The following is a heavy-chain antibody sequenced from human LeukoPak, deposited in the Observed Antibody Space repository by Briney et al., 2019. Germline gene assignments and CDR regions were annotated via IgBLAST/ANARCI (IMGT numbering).Heavy chain of an antibody. CDR1: GYTFTSYG. CDR2: ISAYNGNT. D-gene: IGHD2-2*01. J-gene: IGHJ4*02. CDR3: ARPDLWWYQLLN. V-gene: IGHV1-18*01. Sequence: GASVKVSCKASGYTFTSYGISWVRHAPGQGLEWMGCISAYNGNTNYAQTLQGRVTITTDTSTSTAYMELRSLRSDDTAVYYCARPDLWWYQLLNWGQGTLVTVSS.